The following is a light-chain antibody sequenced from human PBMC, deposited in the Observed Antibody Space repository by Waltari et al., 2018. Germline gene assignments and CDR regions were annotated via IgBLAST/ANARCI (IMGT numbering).Light chain of an antibody. CDR3: QSTDSSGTDVV. CDR1: ELPKRF. Sequence: SYALTQSPSVSVSPGPTAILFCSGDELPKRFSYWYQQTPGQAPLLIIFKDSQRPSEIPVRFSGSSSGTTATLTITGVQAEDEADYYCQSTDSSGTDVVFGGGTRVTVL. V-gene: IGLV3-25*03. J-gene: IGLJ2*01. CDR2: KDS.